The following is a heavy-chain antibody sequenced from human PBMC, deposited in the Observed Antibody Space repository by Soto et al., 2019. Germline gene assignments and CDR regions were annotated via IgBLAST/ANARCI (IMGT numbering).Heavy chain of an antibody. D-gene: IGHD6-19*01. V-gene: IGHV3-21*01. Sequence: EVQLVESGGGLVKPGGSLRLSCAASGFTFSSYSMNWVRQAPGQGLEWVSAISSSSSYIYYADSVKGRFNISRDNAKNSLYLQMNSLRAEDTAVYYCARSVEGTRKVDYWGPGTLGPVSS. CDR2: ISSSSSYI. CDR1: GFTFSSYS. J-gene: IGHJ4*02. CDR3: ARSVEGTRKVDY.